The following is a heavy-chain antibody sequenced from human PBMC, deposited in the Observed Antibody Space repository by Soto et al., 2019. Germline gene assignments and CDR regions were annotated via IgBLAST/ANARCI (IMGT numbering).Heavy chain of an antibody. CDR2: INHSGST. V-gene: IGHV4-34*01. J-gene: IGHJ6*02. Sequence: SETLSLTCAVYGGSFSGYYWSWIRQPPGKGLERIGEINHSGSTNYNPSLKSRVTISVDTSKNQFSLKLSSVTAADTAVYYCARGGYSGSIRHYYYYGMDVWGQGTTVTVSS. CDR1: GGSFSGYY. CDR3: ARGGYSGSIRHYYYYGMDV. D-gene: IGHD1-26*01.